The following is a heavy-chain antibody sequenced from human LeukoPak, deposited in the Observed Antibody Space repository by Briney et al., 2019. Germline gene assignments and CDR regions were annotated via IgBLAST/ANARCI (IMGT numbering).Heavy chain of an antibody. V-gene: IGHV3-21*01. D-gene: IGHD3-10*02. CDR1: GFTFDDYG. CDR2: ISSDSSYI. J-gene: IGHJ4*02. CDR3: ARDPNVLGITPYYFDF. Sequence: GGSLRLSCAASGFTFDDYGMSWVRQAPGKGLEWVASISSDSSYIDYADSVKGRFTISRDNAKNSLFLKTDTLRGDDTGIYYCARDPNVLGITPYYFDFWGQGTLVTVSS.